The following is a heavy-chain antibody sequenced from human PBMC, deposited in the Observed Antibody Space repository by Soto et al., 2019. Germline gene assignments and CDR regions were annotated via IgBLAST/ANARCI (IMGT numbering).Heavy chain of an antibody. CDR1: GGSTSRYY. CDR2: IYYSGST. CDR3: ARGIYCSGGRCLDY. V-gene: IGHV4-59*01. Sequence: SETLSLTCTVSGGSTSRYYWSWIRQPPGEGLEWIGYIYYSGSTNYNPSLKSRVTISVDTSKNQFSLKMRSVTAADTAVYYCARGIYCSGGRCLDYWGQGTLVTVSS. J-gene: IGHJ4*02. D-gene: IGHD2-15*01.